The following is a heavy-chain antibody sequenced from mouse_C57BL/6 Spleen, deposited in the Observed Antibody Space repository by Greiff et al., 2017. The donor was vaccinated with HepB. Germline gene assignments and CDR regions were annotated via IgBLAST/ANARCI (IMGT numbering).Heavy chain of an antibody. Sequence: VKLQESGPELVKPGASVKISCKASGYAFSSSWMNWVKQRPGKGLEWIGRIYPGDGDTNYNGKFKGKATLTADKSSSTAYMQLSSLTSEDSAVYFCARGYYGSSYVGYYAMDYWGQGTSVTVSS. CDR2: IYPGDGDT. CDR3: ARGYYGSSYVGYYAMDY. J-gene: IGHJ4*01. D-gene: IGHD1-1*01. V-gene: IGHV1-82*01. CDR1: GYAFSSSW.